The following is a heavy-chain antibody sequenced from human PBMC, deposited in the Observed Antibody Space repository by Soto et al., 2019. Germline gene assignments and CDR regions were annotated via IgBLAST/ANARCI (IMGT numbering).Heavy chain of an antibody. CDR1: GGTFSSYT. CDR3: AREAAAGKTFDY. Sequence: QVQLVQSGAEVKKPGSSVKVSCKASGGTFSSYTISWVRQAPGQGLEWMGRIIPNLGIANYAQKFQGRVTITADKSTSTAYMELSSLRSEDTAVYSCAREAAAGKTFDYWGQGTLVTVSS. V-gene: IGHV1-69*08. CDR2: IIPNLGIA. J-gene: IGHJ4*02. D-gene: IGHD6-13*01.